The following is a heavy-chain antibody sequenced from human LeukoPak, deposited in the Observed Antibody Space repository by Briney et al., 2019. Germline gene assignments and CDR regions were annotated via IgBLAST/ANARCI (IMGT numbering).Heavy chain of an antibody. J-gene: IGHJ3*02. CDR2: INTLSGGT. V-gene: IGHV1-2*02. CDR3: ARDSVDKGFDI. CDR1: GYTFTGNY. Sequence: ASVKDSCKASGYTFTGNYIHWVRQAPGQGLEWLGRINTLSGGTNYAQQFQGRVTMTRDTSISTAYMELSSLRSDATAMYYCARDSVDKGFDIWGQGTMVTVSS.